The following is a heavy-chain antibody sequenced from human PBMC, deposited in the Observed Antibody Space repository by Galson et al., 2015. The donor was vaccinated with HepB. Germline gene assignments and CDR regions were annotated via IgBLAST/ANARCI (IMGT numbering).Heavy chain of an antibody. CDR3: ARGGSSGPEY. CDR1: GFTFSSYA. J-gene: IGHJ4*02. D-gene: IGHD6-19*01. Sequence: SLRLSCAASGFTFSSYAMHWVRQAPGKGLEWVALISYDGSTNYYADSVKGRFTISRDNSKNTLYVQMNSLRTEDTAVFYCARGGSSGPEYWGQGTLVTVSS. CDR2: ISYDGSTN. V-gene: IGHV3-30-3*01.